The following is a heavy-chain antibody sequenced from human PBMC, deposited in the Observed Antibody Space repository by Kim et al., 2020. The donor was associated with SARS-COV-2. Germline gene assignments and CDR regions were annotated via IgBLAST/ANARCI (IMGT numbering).Heavy chain of an antibody. D-gene: IGHD3-16*02. J-gene: IGHJ4*02. CDR2: ISCSGGST. Sequence: GGSLRLSCAASGFTFSSYGMRWVRQAPGKGLEWVSAISCSGGSTYYADSVKGRFTISRDNSKNTLYLQMNSLRAEDTAVFYCAKGSDDYVWGCYREFDYWGQGTLVTVSS. V-gene: IGHV3-23*01. CDR3: AKGSDDYVWGCYREFDY. CDR1: GFTFSSYG.